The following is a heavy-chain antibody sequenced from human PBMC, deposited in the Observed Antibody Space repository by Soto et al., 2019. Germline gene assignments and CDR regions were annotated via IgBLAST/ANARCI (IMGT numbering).Heavy chain of an antibody. D-gene: IGHD2-2*01. CDR1: GGSISSYD. Sequence: SETLSLTCTVSGGSISSYDWSWIRQPPGKGLEWIGYIYYSGSANYNPSLKSRVTISVDTSKNQFSLKLSSVTAADTAVYYCARVFCSSTSCYHYYYGMDVWGQGTTVTVSS. CDR2: IYYSGSA. J-gene: IGHJ6*02. V-gene: IGHV4-59*01. CDR3: ARVFCSSTSCYHYYYGMDV.